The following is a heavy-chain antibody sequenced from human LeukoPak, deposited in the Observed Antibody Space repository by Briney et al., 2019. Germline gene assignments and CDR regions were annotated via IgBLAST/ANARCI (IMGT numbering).Heavy chain of an antibody. J-gene: IGHJ4*02. CDR2: IIPILGIA. CDR1: GGTFSSYA. Sequence: SVKVSCKASGGTFSSYAISWVRQAPGQGLEWMGRIIPILGIANYAQKFQGRVTITADKSTSTAYMELSSLRSEDTAVYYCARAQYEQLVPYFDYWGQGTLVTVSS. D-gene: IGHD6-6*01. CDR3: ARAQYEQLVPYFDY. V-gene: IGHV1-69*04.